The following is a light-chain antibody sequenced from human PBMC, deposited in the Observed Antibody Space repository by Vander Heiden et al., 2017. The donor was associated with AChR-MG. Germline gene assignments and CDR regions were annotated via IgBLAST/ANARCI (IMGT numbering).Light chain of an antibody. CDR2: GAS. CDR1: QSISTY. V-gene: IGKV1-39*01. Sequence: DIQMTQSPSSLSASVGDRVTITCRASQSISTYFNWYQQKPGNAPKLLIYGASTLQSGVPSTFSGRGSGTDFTLTISSLQPEDFATYYCQQSYSTPYTFGHGTKLEI. CDR3: QQSYSTPYT. J-gene: IGKJ2*01.